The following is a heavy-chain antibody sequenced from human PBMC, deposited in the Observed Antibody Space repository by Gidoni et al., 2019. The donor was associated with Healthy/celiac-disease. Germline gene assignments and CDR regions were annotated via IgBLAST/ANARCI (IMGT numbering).Heavy chain of an antibody. V-gene: IGHV3-33*01. CDR3: ARGRGDDFWVPWYFDY. CDR2: RWYDGSNK. CDR1: GFTFSSYG. J-gene: IGHJ4*02. D-gene: IGHD3-3*01. Sequence: QVQLVESGGGVVQPGRSLRLSCAASGFTFSSYGMHWVRQAPGKGLEWVEVRWYDGSNKYYADSVKGRFTISRDNSKNTLYLKMNSLRAEDTAVYYCARGRGDDFWVPWYFDYWGQGTLVTVSS.